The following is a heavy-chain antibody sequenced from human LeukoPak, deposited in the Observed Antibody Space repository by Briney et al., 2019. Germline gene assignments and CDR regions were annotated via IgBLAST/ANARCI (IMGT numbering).Heavy chain of an antibody. CDR1: GFTFSSYG. J-gene: IGHJ4*02. CDR2: IRDYGSNK. D-gene: IGHD2-21*01. CDR3: AKEDCGGDCRSYYFDY. Sequence: GGSLRLSCAASGFTFSSYGMHSVRQAPGKGLERVAFIRDYGSNKYYADSVKGRFTISRDNSKNTLYLQMNSLRAEDTAVYYCAKEDCGGDCRSYYFDYWGQGTLVTVSS. V-gene: IGHV3-30*02.